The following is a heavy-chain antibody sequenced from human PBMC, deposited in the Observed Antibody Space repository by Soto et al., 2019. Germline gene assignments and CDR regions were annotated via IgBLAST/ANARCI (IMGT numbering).Heavy chain of an antibody. CDR1: GGTFISYA. CDR2: IMPISAIT. CDR3: ARDRNSRTYYDFWSGFDL. J-gene: IGHJ5*02. Sequence: SVKVSCKASGGTFISYAISWVRQAPGQGLEWMGGIMPISAITNYAQKFQGRVTITADESTSTAYMELSSLRSEDMAVYYCARDRNSRTYYDFWSGFDLWGQGTLVTFSS. V-gene: IGHV1-69*13. D-gene: IGHD3-3*01.